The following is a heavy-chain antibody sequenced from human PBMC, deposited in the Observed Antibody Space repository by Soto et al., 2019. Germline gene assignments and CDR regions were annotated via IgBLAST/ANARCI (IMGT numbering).Heavy chain of an antibody. Sequence: SETLSLTCTASGGSISSYYWSWIRQPPGKGLEWIGYIYYSGSTNYNPSRRSRVTISVATYKNRFSLKLSSGTAADTAVYYCARHRLRSGIGEAHEPVNFDYWGQGTLVTVSS. CDR2: IYYSGST. CDR1: GGSISSYY. D-gene: IGHD6-6*01. J-gene: IGHJ4*02. V-gene: IGHV4-59*08. CDR3: ARHRLRSGIGEAHEPVNFDY.